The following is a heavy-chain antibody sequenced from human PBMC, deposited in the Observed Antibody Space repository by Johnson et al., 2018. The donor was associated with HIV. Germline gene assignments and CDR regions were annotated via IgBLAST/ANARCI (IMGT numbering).Heavy chain of an antibody. CDR3: ARGWGGQQPI. CDR1: GFTFRSYW. CDR2: IKYDGIEI. J-gene: IGHJ3*02. D-gene: IGHD3-16*01. Sequence: VQLVESGGGLVQPGGSLRLSCVASGFTFRSYWMNWVRQAPGKGPQWLANIKYDGIEIYYDDSVKGRCTISRDNAKNALYLQMNSLRVEDTAIYYCARGWGGQQPIWGQGTMVTVSS. V-gene: IGHV3-7*05.